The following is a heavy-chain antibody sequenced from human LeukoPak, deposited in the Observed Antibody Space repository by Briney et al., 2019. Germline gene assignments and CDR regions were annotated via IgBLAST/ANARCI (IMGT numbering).Heavy chain of an antibody. CDR1: GFTFDDYA. CDR2: ISWNSGSI. D-gene: IGHD3-22*01. CDR3: AKGFRGVVASDAFDI. J-gene: IGHJ3*02. Sequence: GGSLRLSCAASGFTFDDYAMHWVRQAPGKGLEWVSGISWNSGSIGYADSVKGRFTISRDNAKNSLYLQMNSLRAEDMALYYCAKGFRGVVASDAFDIWGQGTMVTVSS. V-gene: IGHV3-9*03.